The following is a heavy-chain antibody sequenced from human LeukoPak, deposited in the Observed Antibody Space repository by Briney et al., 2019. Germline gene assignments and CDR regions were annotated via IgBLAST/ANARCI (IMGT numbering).Heavy chain of an antibody. CDR2: ISGSGGST. Sequence: PGGSLRLSCAASGFTFSSYAMSWVRQAPGKGLEWVSAISGSGGSTYYADSVKGRFTISRDNSKNTLYLQMNSLRAEDTAVYYCAKVGGYGSGSYAHDAFDIWGQGTMVTVSS. V-gene: IGHV3-23*01. D-gene: IGHD3-10*01. J-gene: IGHJ3*02. CDR3: AKVGGYGSGSYAHDAFDI. CDR1: GFTFSSYA.